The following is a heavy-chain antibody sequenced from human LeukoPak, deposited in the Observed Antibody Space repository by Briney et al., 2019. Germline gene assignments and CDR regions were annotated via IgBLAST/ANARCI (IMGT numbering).Heavy chain of an antibody. Sequence: PSETLSLTCTVSGYSISSGYYWGWIRQPPGKGLEWIGNIYHSGSTSYNPSLKSRVTISVDTSKNQFSLKLSSVTAADTAVYYCARVDYGGNSVDYWGQGTLVTVSS. CDR3: ARVDYGGNSVDY. J-gene: IGHJ4*02. CDR2: IYHSGST. CDR1: GYSISSGYY. D-gene: IGHD4-23*01. V-gene: IGHV4-38-2*02.